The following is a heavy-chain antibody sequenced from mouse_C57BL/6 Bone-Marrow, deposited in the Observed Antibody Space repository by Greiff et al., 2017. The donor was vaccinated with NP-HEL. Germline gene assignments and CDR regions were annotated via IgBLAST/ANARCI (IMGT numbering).Heavy chain of an antibody. CDR1: GYTFTSYG. J-gene: IGHJ2*01. V-gene: IGHV1-81*01. CDR2: IYPRSGNT. D-gene: IGHD1-1*01. Sequence: VQLQQSGAELARPGASVKLSCKASGYTFTSYGISWVKQRTGQGLEWIGEIYPRSGNTYYNEKFKGKATLTADKSSSTAYMELRSLASEDSAVYFCGFYYGNSYDPYFDYWGQGATLTVAS. CDR3: GFYYGNSYDPYFDY.